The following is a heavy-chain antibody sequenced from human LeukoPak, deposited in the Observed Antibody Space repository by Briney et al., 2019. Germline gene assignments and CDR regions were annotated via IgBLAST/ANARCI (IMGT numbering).Heavy chain of an antibody. CDR3: AKDRVSPGFNWFDP. D-gene: IGHD2/OR15-2a*01. J-gene: IGHJ5*02. CDR2: INGRGDNT. CDR1: GVIISSYA. V-gene: IGHV3-23*01. Sequence: GGSLRLSCAASGVIISSYAMSWVRQAPGKGLEWVSAINGRGDNTYYADFVKGRFTISRDNSKSTVYLQMNSLRIEDTAVYYCAKDRVSPGFNWFDPWGQGTLVTVSS.